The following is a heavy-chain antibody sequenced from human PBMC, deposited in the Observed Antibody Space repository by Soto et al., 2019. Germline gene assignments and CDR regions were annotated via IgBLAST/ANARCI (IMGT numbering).Heavy chain of an antibody. J-gene: IGHJ5*02. CDR2: IYYSGST. CDR3: ARELSRVFWSDNWFDP. D-gene: IGHD3-3*01. CDR1: GGSISSGGYY. V-gene: IGHV4-31*03. Sequence: PSETLSLTCTVSGGSISSGGYYWSWIRQHPGKGLEWIGYIYYSGSTYYNPSLKSRVTISVDTSKNQFSLKLSSVTAADTAVYYCARELSRVFWSDNWFDPWGQGTLVTVSS.